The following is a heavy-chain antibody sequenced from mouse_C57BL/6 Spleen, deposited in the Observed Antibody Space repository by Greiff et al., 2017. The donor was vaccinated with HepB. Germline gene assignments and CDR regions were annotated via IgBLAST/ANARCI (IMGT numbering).Heavy chain of an antibody. J-gene: IGHJ3*01. CDR3: ARYDGYAWFAY. D-gene: IGHD2-3*01. CDR1: GYTFTSYW. CDR2: IYPGSGST. Sequence: QVQLQQPGADFVKPGASVKMSCKASGYTFTSYWITWVKQRPGQGLEWIGDIYPGSGSTNYNESFKSRSTLTVDTSSSTVYMQLSSLTSEDSAVYYCARYDGYAWFAYWGQGTLVTVSA. V-gene: IGHV1-55*01.